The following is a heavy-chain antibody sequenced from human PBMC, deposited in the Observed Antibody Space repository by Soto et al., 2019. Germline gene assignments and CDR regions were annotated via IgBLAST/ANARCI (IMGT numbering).Heavy chain of an antibody. CDR1: GYTCTSYG. Sequence: VLGKVSSKASGYTCTSYGTSWGRQAPGQGLEWMGWISAYNGNTNHAQKLQGRVTLTTDTSTSTAYMELRSLRSDDTAVYYCARASSPSFFRGYSGYDWFGWFDPWGQGTQVTVSS. CDR2: ISAYNGNT. D-gene: IGHD5-12*01. CDR3: ARASSPSFFRGYSGYDWFGWFDP. V-gene: IGHV1-18*04. J-gene: IGHJ5*02.